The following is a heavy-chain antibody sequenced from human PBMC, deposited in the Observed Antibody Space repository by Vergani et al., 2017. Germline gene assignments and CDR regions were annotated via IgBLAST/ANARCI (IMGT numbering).Heavy chain of an antibody. CDR1: GFTFSSYG. Sequence: QVQLVESGGGVVQPGRSLRLSCAASGFTFSSYGMHWVRQAPGKGLEWVAVISYDGSNKYYADSVKGRFTISRDNSKNTLYLQMNSLRAEDTAVYYCAKFVAMDAFDIWGQGTMVTVSS. CDR3: AKFVAMDAFDI. CDR2: ISYDGSNK. V-gene: IGHV3-30*18. D-gene: IGHD2-2*01. J-gene: IGHJ3*02.